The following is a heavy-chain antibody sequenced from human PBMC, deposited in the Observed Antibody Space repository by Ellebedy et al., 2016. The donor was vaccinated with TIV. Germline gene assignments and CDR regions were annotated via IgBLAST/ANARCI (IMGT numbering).Heavy chain of an antibody. CDR2: IYSSGST. CDR1: GGAISTFY. V-gene: IGHV4-59*01. D-gene: IGHD3-10*01. J-gene: IGHJ6*02. Sequence: PSETLSLTCTVSGGAISTFYWSWIRQPPGKGLEWIGYIYSSGSTNYNPSLKSRVTISVDTSKKQFTLRLSPVTAADTAVYYCARTDLVRGENFYYGMDVWGQGTTVTVSS. CDR3: ARTDLVRGENFYYGMDV.